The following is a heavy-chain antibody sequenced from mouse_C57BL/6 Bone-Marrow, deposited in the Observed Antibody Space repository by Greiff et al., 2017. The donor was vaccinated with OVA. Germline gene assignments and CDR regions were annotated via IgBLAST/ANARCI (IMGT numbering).Heavy chain of an antibody. CDR3: ARHGLRRWVDYFDY. J-gene: IGHJ2*01. D-gene: IGHD2-2*01. V-gene: IGHV5-6*01. CDR1: GFTFSSYG. CDR2: ISRGGSYT. Sequence: EVQGVESGGDLVKPGGSLKLSCAASGFTFSSYGMSWVRQTPDKRLEWVATISRGGSYTYYPDSVKGRFTISRDNDKNTLYLQMSSLKSKDTDMYYCARHGLRRWVDYFDYWGQGTTLTVSS.